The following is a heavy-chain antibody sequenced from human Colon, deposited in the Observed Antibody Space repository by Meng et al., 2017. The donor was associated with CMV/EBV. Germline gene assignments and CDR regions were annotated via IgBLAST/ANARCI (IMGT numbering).Heavy chain of an antibody. CDR3: ARTVWTGTPRGLDP. Sequence: SETLSLTCTVSGGSVSSGSYYWSWIRQPPGKGLEWIGYIYYSGSTNYNPSLKSRVTISVDTSKNQFSLKLSSVTAADTAVYYCARTVWTGTPRGLDPWGQGTLVTVSS. CDR1: GGSVSSGSYY. J-gene: IGHJ5*02. CDR2: IYYSGST. D-gene: IGHD3/OR15-3a*01. V-gene: IGHV4-61*01.